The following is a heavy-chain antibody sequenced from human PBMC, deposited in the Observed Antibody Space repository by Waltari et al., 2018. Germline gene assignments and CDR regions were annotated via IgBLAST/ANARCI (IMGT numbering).Heavy chain of an antibody. CDR3: ARSYYVS. CDR2: ISSDGNNK. J-gene: IGHJ4*02. D-gene: IGHD3-10*02. CDR1: GFTFSSYA. Sequence: QVQLVESGGGVVQPGRSLRLSCAAPGFTFSSYAMHWVRQAPGKGLEWVAVISSDGNNKHYADSGKGRFTSSRDNSKNSLYLQMNSLRAEDTAVYYCARSYYVSWGQGTLVTVSS. V-gene: IGHV3-30-3*01.